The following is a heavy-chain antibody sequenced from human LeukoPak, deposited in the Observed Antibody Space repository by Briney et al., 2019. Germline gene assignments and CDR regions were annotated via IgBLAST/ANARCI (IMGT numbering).Heavy chain of an antibody. V-gene: IGHV4-59*12. CDR1: GGSISSYY. D-gene: IGHD2-2*02. CDR3: ARGRYCSSTSCYIDYYYGMDV. CDR2: IYYSGST. J-gene: IGHJ6*02. Sequence: SETLSLTCTVSGGSISSYYWSWIRQPPGKGLEWIGYIYYSGSTNYNPSLKSRVTISVDTSKNQFSLKLSSVTAADTAVYYCARGRYCSSTSCYIDYYYGMDVWGQGTTVTVSS.